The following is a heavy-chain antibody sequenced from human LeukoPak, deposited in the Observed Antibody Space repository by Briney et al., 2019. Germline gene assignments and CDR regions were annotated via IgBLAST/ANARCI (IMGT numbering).Heavy chain of an antibody. CDR1: GYTFTGYY. CDR2: INPNSGGT. Sequence: ASVKVSCKASGYTFTGYYMHWVRQAPGQGLEWMGWINPNSGGTNYAQKFQGRVTMTRDTSISTAYMELSRLRSDDTAVYYCARDFRSYSSSWYFGVPNWFDPWGQGTLVTVSS. D-gene: IGHD6-13*01. J-gene: IGHJ5*02. CDR3: ARDFRSYSSSWYFGVPNWFDP. V-gene: IGHV1-2*02.